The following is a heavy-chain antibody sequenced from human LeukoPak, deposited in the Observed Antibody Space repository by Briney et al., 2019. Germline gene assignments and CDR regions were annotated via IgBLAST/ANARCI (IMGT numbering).Heavy chain of an antibody. J-gene: IGHJ5*02. CDR2: IYHSGTT. V-gene: IGHV4-30-4*07. CDR3: VRGRYSSGWYKDKNWFDP. CDR1: GVSISRGGYA. D-gene: IGHD6-19*01. Sequence: SETLSLTCAVSGVSISRGGYAWNWIRQPPGKGLEWIAYIYHSGTTYYNPSLKSRATISVDTSKNQFSLKLSSVTAADTAVYYCVRGRYSSGWYKDKNWFDPWGQGTPVTVSS.